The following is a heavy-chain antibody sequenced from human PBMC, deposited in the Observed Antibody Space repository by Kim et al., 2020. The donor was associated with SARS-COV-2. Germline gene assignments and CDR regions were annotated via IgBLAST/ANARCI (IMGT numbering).Heavy chain of an antibody. V-gene: IGHV3-74*01. CDR2: IKSDGSVT. CDR1: GFTFSNYW. D-gene: IGHD2-21*02. J-gene: IGHJ1*01. Sequence: GGSLRLSCAASGFTFSNYWMHWVRQAPGRGLVWVSRIKSDGSVTTYADSVKGRFTISRDNAKNTLYLQMNSLRAEDTAGYYCVRELADCVGYCLYRWGQG. CDR3: VRELADCVGYCLYR.